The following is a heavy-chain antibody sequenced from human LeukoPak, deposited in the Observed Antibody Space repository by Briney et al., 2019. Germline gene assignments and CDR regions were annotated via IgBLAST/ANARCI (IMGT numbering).Heavy chain of an antibody. V-gene: IGHV3-21*01. CDR1: GFTFSSYW. J-gene: IGHJ3*02. Sequence: PGGSLRLSCATSGFTFSSYWMHWVRQAPGKGLEWVSSISSSGTYIYYADSVKGRFTISRDNAKNSLYLQMNSLRAEDTAVYYCARWAAFDIWGQGTMVTVSS. CDR3: ARWAAFDI. CDR2: ISSSGTYI.